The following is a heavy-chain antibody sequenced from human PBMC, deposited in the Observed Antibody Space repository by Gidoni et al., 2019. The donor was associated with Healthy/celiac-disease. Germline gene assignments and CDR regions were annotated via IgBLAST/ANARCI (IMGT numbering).Heavy chain of an antibody. D-gene: IGHD3-3*01. J-gene: IGHJ4*02. CDR3: AKDLGDYDFWSGYPTDY. V-gene: IGHV3-23*01. Sequence: EVQLLESGGGLVQPGGSLRLSCAASGFTFSSYAMSWVRQAPGKGLEWVSAISGSGGSTYYADSVKGRFTISRDNSKNTLYLQMNSLRAEDTAVYYCAKDLGDYDFWSGYPTDYWGQGTLVTVSS. CDR2: ISGSGGST. CDR1: GFTFSSYA.